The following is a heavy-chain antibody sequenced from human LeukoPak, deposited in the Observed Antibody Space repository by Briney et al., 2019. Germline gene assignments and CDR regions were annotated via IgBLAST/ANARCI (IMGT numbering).Heavy chain of an antibody. CDR2: IKPDGTTK. D-gene: IGHD6-13*01. Sequence: PGGSLRLSCAASGFPFGSYSMTWVRQAPGKGLEWVANIKPDGTTKFYVDSVKGRFTISRDSALNSLYLQMNSLRAEDTAIYYCARSIPYGTTWYGRSDYWGQGTLVTVSS. V-gene: IGHV3-7*03. J-gene: IGHJ4*02. CDR3: ARSIPYGTTWYGRSDY. CDR1: GFPFGSYS.